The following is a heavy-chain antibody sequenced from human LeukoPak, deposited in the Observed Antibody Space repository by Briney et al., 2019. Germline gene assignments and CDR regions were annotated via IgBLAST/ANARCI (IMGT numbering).Heavy chain of an antibody. CDR2: INPNSGGT. CDR1: GYTFTGYY. Sequence: ASVKVSCKASGYTFTGYYMHWVRQAPGQGLEWMGWINPNSGGTNYAQKFQGRVTMTRNTSISPAYMELSSLRSEDTAVYYCARGGTAVAGNAFDIWGQGTMVTVSS. J-gene: IGHJ3*02. CDR3: ARGGTAVAGNAFDI. D-gene: IGHD6-19*01. V-gene: IGHV1-2*02.